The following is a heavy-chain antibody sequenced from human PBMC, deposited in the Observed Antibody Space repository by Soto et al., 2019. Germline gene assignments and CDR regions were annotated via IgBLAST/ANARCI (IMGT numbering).Heavy chain of an antibody. CDR2: ISAYNGNT. V-gene: IGHV1-18*01. D-gene: IGHD4-17*01. J-gene: IGHJ3*02. Sequence: ASVKVSCKASGYTFTSYGISWVRQAPGQGLEWMGWISAYNGNTNYAQKLQGRVTMTTDTSTSTAYMELRSLRSDDTAVYYCARDHGEDYGDYEDAFDIWGQGTMVTVSS. CDR3: ARDHGEDYGDYEDAFDI. CDR1: GYTFTSYG.